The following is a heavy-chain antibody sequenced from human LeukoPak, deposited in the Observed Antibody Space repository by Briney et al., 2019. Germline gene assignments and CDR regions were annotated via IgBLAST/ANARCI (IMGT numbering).Heavy chain of an antibody. D-gene: IGHD3-16*02. J-gene: IGHJ4*02. Sequence: GGSLRLSCAASGFTFGGYTMSWVRQAPGKGLQWVSTITGGGDYMYYADPVKGRFTISRDDSKNSLYLHMNSLRAEDTAVYYCARVSIFGVVITNDYWGQGTVVTVSS. V-gene: IGHV3-21*01. CDR1: GFTFGGYT. CDR3: ARVSIFGVVITNDY. CDR2: ITGGGDYM.